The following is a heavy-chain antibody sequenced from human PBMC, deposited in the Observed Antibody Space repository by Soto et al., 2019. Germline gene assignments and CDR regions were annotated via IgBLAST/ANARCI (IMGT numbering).Heavy chain of an antibody. J-gene: IGHJ6*02. CDR3: AKPLDSSGYYYPRVNYYYYGMDV. V-gene: IGHV3-23*01. Sequence: AGGSQRLSCAAAGFTFIGYAMSWVRQEPGEGLEWVSAISGSGGSTYYADSVKGRFTISRDNSKNTLYLQMNSLRAEDTAVYYCAKPLDSSGYYYPRVNYYYYGMDVWGQGTTVTVSS. CDR1: GFTFIGYA. CDR2: ISGSGGST. D-gene: IGHD3-22*01.